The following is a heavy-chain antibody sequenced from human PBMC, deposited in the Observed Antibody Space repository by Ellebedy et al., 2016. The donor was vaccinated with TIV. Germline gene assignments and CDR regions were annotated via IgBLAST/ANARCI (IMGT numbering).Heavy chain of an antibody. J-gene: IGHJ3*02. Sequence: SETLSLTCTVSGASISNINHYWAWIRQPPGKGLEWIGSVYYRGSTYYNPSLKSRVTISVDTSKNQFSLKLSSVTAADTAVYYCARGAHSTFDAFDIWGQGTMVTVSS. V-gene: IGHV4-39*07. CDR2: VYYRGST. CDR1: GASISNINHY. CDR3: ARGAHSTFDAFDI. D-gene: IGHD6-13*01.